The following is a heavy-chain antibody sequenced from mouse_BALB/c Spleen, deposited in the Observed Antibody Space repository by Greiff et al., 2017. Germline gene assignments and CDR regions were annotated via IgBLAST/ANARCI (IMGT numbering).Heavy chain of an antibody. CDR3: ARGAYWYFDV. Sequence: VQLKQSGAELVRPGALVKLSCKASGFNIKDYYMHWVKQRPEQGLEWIGWIDPENGNTIYDPKFQGKASITADTSSNTAYLQLSSLTSEDTAVYYCARGAYWYFDVWGAGTTVTVSS. CDR2: IDPENGNT. J-gene: IGHJ1*01. CDR1: GFNIKDYY. V-gene: IGHV14-1*02.